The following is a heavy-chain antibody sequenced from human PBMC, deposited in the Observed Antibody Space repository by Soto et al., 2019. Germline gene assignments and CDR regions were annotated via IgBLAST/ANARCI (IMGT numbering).Heavy chain of an antibody. D-gene: IGHD2-2*01. V-gene: IGHV4-39*01. J-gene: IGHJ3*02. CDR2: IYYSGST. CDR1: GGSISGSSYY. CDR3: ARIRYCSSTSCPRGRAFDI. Sequence: SETLSLTCTVSGGSISGSSYYWGWIRQPPGKGLERIGSIYYSGSTYYNPSLKCRVTISVDTSKNQFSLKLSSVTAADTAVYYCARIRYCSSTSCPRGRAFDIWGQGTMVTVSS.